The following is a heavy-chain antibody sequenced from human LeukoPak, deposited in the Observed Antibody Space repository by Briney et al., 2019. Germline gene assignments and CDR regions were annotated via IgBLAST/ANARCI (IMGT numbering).Heavy chain of an antibody. CDR1: VFTFSNYA. CDR3: ARDITGSFSIDY. D-gene: IGHD1-26*01. CDR2: ISYHGSNK. Sequence: PGGSLRLSCAASVFTFSNYAMHWVRQPPGKGLEWVAVISYHGSNKYYADSVKGRFTISRDNSKNTLDLQMNSLGPEDTAVYCCARDITGSFSIDYWGQGTLVTVSS. J-gene: IGHJ4*02. V-gene: IGHV3-30-3*01.